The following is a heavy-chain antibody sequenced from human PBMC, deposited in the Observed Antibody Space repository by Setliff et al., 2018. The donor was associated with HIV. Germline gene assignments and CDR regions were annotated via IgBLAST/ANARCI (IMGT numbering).Heavy chain of an antibody. J-gene: IGHJ4*01. D-gene: IGHD2-21*01. CDR1: GFMFGVDW. CDR2: VTPDGDDK. CDR3: VRDLARVIAH. Sequence: GESLRLSCAASGFMFGVDWMSWVRQTPGKGLEWVASVTPDGDDKYYANSMRGRFTISRDNGKNAVYLQMNSLTAEDTALYYCVRDLARVIAHWGQGTLVTVLL. V-gene: IGHV3-7*01.